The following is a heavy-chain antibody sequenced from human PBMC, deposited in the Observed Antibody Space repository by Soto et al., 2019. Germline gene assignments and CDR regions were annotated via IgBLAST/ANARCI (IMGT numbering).Heavy chain of an antibody. Sequence: QVQLVQSGAEVKKPGSSVKVSCKASGGTFSSYAISWVRQAPGQGLEWMGGIIPIFGTANYAQKFQGRVTITADESTSKAYMELSSLRSEDTAVYYCARGIIYYDSSGYYYEYYFDYWGQGTLVTVSS. J-gene: IGHJ4*02. CDR2: IIPIFGTA. V-gene: IGHV1-69*01. D-gene: IGHD3-22*01. CDR1: GGTFSSYA. CDR3: ARGIIYYDSSGYYYEYYFDY.